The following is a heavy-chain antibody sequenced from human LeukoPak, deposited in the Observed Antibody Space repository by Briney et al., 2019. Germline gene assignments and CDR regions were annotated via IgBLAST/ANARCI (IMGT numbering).Heavy chain of an antibody. CDR1: GGTFNNSA. V-gene: IGHV1-69*05. CDR2: IIPLFGTA. J-gene: IGHJ5*02. Sequence: SVKVSCKPSGGTFNNSAISWVRQAPRQGLEWLGGIIPLFGTAGYAQKFQGRVTITKDESTRPVYLALTSLTSDDTAVYYCARDVHGDYGSGWFDPWGQRTLVSVSS. D-gene: IGHD4-17*01. CDR3: ARDVHGDYGSGWFDP.